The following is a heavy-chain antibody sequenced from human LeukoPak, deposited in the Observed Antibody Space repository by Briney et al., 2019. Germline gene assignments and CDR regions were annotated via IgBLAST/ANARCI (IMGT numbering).Heavy chain of an antibody. Sequence: PGGSLRLSCAASGFTFSSYGMHWVRQAPGKGLEWVAFIRYDGSNKYYADSVKGRFTISRDNAKNSLYLQMNSLRAEDTAVYYCARGYVWGSYRPFDYWGQGTLVTVSS. J-gene: IGHJ4*02. CDR1: GFTFSSYG. D-gene: IGHD3-16*02. CDR3: ARGYVWGSYRPFDY. V-gene: IGHV3-30*02. CDR2: IRYDGSNK.